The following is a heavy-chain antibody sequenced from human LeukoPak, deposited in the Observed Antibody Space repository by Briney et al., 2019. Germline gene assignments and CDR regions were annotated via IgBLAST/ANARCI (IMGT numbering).Heavy chain of an antibody. CDR1: GFTFSSYG. D-gene: IGHD6-13*01. CDR2: IRYDGSNK. V-gene: IGHV3-30*02. Sequence: PGGSLRLSCAASGFTFSSYGMHWVRQAPGKGLEWVAFIRYDGSNKYYADSVKGRFTISRDNSKNTLYLQMNSLRAEDTAVYYCAKDGSRRKYSSAEYFQHWGQGTLVTVSS. J-gene: IGHJ1*01. CDR3: AKDGSRRKYSSAEYFQH.